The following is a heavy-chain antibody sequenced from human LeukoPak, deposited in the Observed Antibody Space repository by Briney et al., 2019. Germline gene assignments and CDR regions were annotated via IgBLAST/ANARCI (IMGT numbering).Heavy chain of an antibody. CDR3: ARVASRGTWIQLHFDY. J-gene: IGHJ4*02. CDR2: IYYSGST. CDR1: GVSISSSSYY. Sequence: PSETLSLTCAVSGVSISSSSYYWGWIRQPPGKGLEWIGTIYYSGSTYYNPSLKSRVTISLDTSKNQFSLNLSSLTAADTAVYYCARVASRGTWIQLHFDYWGQGTLVTVSS. D-gene: IGHD5-18*01. V-gene: IGHV4-39*07.